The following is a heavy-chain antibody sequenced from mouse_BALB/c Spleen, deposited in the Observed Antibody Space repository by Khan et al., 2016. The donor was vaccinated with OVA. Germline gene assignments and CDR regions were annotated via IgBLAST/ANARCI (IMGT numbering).Heavy chain of an antibody. J-gene: IGHJ3*01. CDR2: IYPFNDDT. V-gene: IGHV1S136*01. CDR3: SPVGTSYVSFAY. Sequence: VQLQQSGPEVVKPGASVKMSCKASGYTFTSYVMHWVKQKPGRGLEWIGYIYPFNDDTKYNEKFKGKATLTSDRSSSTAYMELSSLTSEDSAVXYCSPVGTSYVSFAYWGQGTLVTVSA. D-gene: IGHD1-1*01. CDR1: GYTFTSYV.